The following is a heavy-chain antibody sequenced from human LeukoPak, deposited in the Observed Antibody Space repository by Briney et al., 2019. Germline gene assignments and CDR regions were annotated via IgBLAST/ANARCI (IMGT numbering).Heavy chain of an antibody. CDR3: ATSFGLSGSS. Sequence: KSGGFLRLSCVAPGFTSSSYPMNWVRQAPGKGLEWVSSISSGSSYIDYADSVKGRFTIYRDNAKNSLYVQMDSLTAEDTGMYYCATSFGLSGSSWGQGTLVTVSS. J-gene: IGHJ5*02. CDR2: ISSGSSYI. CDR1: GFTSSSYP. D-gene: IGHD3-10*01. V-gene: IGHV3-21*06.